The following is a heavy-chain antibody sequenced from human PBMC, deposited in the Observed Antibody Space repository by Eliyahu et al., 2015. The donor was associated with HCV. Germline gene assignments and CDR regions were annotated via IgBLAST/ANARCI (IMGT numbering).Heavy chain of an antibody. CDR3: AKDVCSSISCYPTGCDS. Sequence: EVQLLESGGGLVQPGGSLRXSCAASXXTFXXYALSWVRQAPGKGLEWVSSITTNTDSTYYADSVKGRFTVSRDNSKNTLYLEMNSLRADDTAVYYCAKDVCSSISCYPTGCDSWGQGTLVTVSS. D-gene: IGHD2-2*01. CDR2: ITTNTDST. CDR1: XXTFXXYA. J-gene: IGHJ4*02. V-gene: IGHV3-23*01.